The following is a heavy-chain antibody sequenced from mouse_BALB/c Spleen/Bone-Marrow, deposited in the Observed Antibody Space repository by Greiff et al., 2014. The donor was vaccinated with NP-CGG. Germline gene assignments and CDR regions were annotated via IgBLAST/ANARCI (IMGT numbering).Heavy chain of an antibody. Sequence: EVQLVESGPGLVKPSQSLSLTCSVTGYSITSGFYWNWIRQFPGNKLEWMGYISYDGTDNYNPSLKNRISITRDTSKNQFFLRLNSVTTEDTATYYCERGDYGSNYDDNWGQGTTLTVSS. V-gene: IGHV3-6*02. CDR1: GYSITSGFY. CDR2: ISYDGTD. D-gene: IGHD1-1*01. J-gene: IGHJ2*01. CDR3: ERGDYGSNYDDN.